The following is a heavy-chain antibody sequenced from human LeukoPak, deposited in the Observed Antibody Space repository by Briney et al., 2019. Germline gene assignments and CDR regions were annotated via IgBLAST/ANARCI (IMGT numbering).Heavy chain of an antibody. D-gene: IGHD6-19*01. CDR2: IYYGGST. J-gene: IGHJ4*02. CDR3: ARQVVAVAGTGYFDY. V-gene: IGHV4-39*01. Sequence: SETLSLTCTVSGGSISSSSYYWGWIRQPPGKGLERIGSIYYGGSTYYNPSLKSRVTISVDTSKNQFSLKLNSVTAADTAVYFCARQVVAVAGTGYFDYWGQGTLVTVSS. CDR1: GGSISSSSYY.